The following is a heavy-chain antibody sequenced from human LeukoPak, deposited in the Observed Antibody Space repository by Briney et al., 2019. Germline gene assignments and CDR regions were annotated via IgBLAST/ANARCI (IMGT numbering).Heavy chain of an antibody. Sequence: ASVKVSCKTSGYTFTSYGISWVRQAPGQGLEWMGWISVYNGNTNYAEKVQGRVTMTTDRSTTTGYMELRSLRSDDTAIYYCARDPGYSYGSSYFDYWGQGTLVTVSS. J-gene: IGHJ4*02. CDR3: ARDPGYSYGSSYFDY. D-gene: IGHD5-18*01. CDR1: GYTFTSYG. V-gene: IGHV1-18*01. CDR2: ISVYNGNT.